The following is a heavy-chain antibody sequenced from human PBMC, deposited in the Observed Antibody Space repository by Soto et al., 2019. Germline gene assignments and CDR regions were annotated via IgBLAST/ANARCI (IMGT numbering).Heavy chain of an antibody. J-gene: IGHJ3*02. V-gene: IGHV3-23*01. D-gene: IGHD2-8*01. CDR2: ISGSGVST. CDR1: GFTFSTYA. Sequence: GGSLRLSCTASGFTFSTYAINWVRQTPWKGLEWVSAISGSGVSTYYADSVQGRFTVSRDNYMNTLYLQMNSLRIEDTAVYYCAHPRGYGVFDAYDIWVQGTMV. CDR3: AHPRGYGVFDAYDI.